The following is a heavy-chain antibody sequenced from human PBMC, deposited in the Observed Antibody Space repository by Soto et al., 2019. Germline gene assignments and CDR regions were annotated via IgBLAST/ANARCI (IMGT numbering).Heavy chain of an antibody. V-gene: IGHV4-61*01. CDR1: GGFVSSASYF. CDR3: ARMRFGEVPDWFDP. Sequence: QVQLQESGPGLVKPSETLSLTCTVSGGFVSSASYFWSWIRQPPGKEMEFIAYVYYTGSTKYSPPLESTAAISLDTSKNQFSMNLSSVTTADTAIYYCARMRFGEVPDWFDPWGQGILVTVS. CDR2: VYYTGST. J-gene: IGHJ5*02. D-gene: IGHD3-3*01.